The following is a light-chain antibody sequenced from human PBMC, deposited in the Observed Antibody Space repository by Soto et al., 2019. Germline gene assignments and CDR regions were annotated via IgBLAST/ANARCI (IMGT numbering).Light chain of an antibody. Sequence: QSALTQPPSASGSPGQSVAISCTGTSSDVGGYNYVSWFQQHPGKAPELIISEVSKRPSGVPDRFSGSKSGNTASLTVSGLQAEDEADYYCSSYAGSNNVVFGGGTKLTVL. J-gene: IGLJ2*01. CDR1: SSDVGGYNY. V-gene: IGLV2-8*01. CDR2: EVS. CDR3: SSYAGSNNVV.